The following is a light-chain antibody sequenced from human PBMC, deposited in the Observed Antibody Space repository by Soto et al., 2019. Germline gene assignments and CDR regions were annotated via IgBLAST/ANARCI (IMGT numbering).Light chain of an antibody. CDR3: QQYGSSQWK. CDR1: QSVSSSY. V-gene: IGKV3-20*01. Sequence: EIVLTQSPGTLSLSPGERATLSCRASQSVSSSYLAWYQQKPGQAPRLLIYGASSRATGIPDRFSGSGSGTDFTLTISRLEPEDFAVYYCQQYGSSQWKFRQGPKVHIK. CDR2: GAS. J-gene: IGKJ1*01.